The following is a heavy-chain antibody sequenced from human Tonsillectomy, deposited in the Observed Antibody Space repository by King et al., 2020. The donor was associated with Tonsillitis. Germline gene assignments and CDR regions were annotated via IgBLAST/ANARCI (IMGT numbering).Heavy chain of an antibody. Sequence: QLVQSGAEVRKPGESLKISCKDSGFNFANYWIGWVRQMPGKGLEWVGLVFPGDAESTYSPSFRGQVTLSVDMSNTTAYLQWCSLKASDTGVYYCARRGGIFQAKDAFDMWGQGTMVTVST. CDR2: VFPGDAES. J-gene: IGHJ3*02. V-gene: IGHV5-51*01. CDR3: ARRGGIFQAKDAFDM. CDR1: GFNFANYW. D-gene: IGHD2/OR15-2a*01.